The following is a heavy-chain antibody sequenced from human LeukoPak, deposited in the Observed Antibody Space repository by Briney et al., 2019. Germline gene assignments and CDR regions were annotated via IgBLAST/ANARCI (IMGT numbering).Heavy chain of an antibody. Sequence: GGYLRLSSAASGFTFNNYWLQWLRQAPGMGLVWVSRINSDGSSTGYADSVRGRFTISRDTAKNTLYLQMNSVRVEDTAMYYCAREEYSVRRGARLDHRGQGTLVIVSS. CDR2: INSDGSST. V-gene: IGHV3-74*01. CDR3: AREEYSVRRGARLDH. D-gene: IGHD4-11*01. CDR1: GFTFNNYW. J-gene: IGHJ4*02.